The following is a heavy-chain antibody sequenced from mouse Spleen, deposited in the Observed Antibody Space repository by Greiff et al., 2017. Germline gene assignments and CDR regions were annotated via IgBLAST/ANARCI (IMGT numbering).Heavy chain of an antibody. CDR1: GYTFTSYW. Sequence: QVQLQQPGAELVRPGSSVKLSCKASGYTFTSYWMHWVKQRPIQGLEWIGNIDPSDSETHYNQKFKDKATLTVDKSSSTAYMQLSSLTSEDSAVYYCARLYYGNYYFDYWGQGTTLTVSS. D-gene: IGHD2-1*01. CDR2: IDPSDSET. J-gene: IGHJ2*01. V-gene: IGHV1-52*01. CDR3: ARLYYGNYYFDY.